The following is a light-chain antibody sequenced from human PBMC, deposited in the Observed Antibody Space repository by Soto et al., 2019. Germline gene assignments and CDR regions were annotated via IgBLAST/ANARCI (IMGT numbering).Light chain of an antibody. CDR3: QKYGNFWT. J-gene: IGKJ1*01. V-gene: IGKV3-20*01. Sequence: EIVMAQSPATLSVSPVERATLSCRASRSVSSNLAWYQQKPGQAPRLLIYGASSRATGIPDRFSGSGSGTDFSLTIRRLEPDDFAVYYCQKYGNFWTFGQGTKVDIK. CDR1: RSVSSN. CDR2: GAS.